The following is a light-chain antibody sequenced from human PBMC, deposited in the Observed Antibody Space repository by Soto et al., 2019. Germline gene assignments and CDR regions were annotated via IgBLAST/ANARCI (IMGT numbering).Light chain of an antibody. J-gene: IGLJ3*02. Sequence: QSVLAQPASVSGSPGQSITISCTGTSSDVGYFDYVSWYQQHPGTAPKLMIFDVSDRSSGVSDRFSRSKSGNTASLTSSGLQAEDEADYFCSSYASGSTHVLFGGGTKLTVL. V-gene: IGLV2-14*03. CDR1: SSDVGYFDY. CDR3: SSYASGSTHVL. CDR2: DVS.